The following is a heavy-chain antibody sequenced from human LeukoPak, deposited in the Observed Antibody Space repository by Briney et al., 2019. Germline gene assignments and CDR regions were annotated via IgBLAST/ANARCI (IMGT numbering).Heavy chain of an antibody. D-gene: IGHD6-13*01. Sequence: GGSLRLSCAASGFTVSSNYMSWVRQAPGKGLEWVSVIYSGGSAYYADSVKGRFTISRDNSKNTLYLQVNSLRVEDTAVYYCARDGFSSSWGLAYWGQGTLVTVSS. V-gene: IGHV3-53*01. CDR1: GFTVSSNY. J-gene: IGHJ4*02. CDR2: IYSGGSA. CDR3: ARDGFSSSWGLAY.